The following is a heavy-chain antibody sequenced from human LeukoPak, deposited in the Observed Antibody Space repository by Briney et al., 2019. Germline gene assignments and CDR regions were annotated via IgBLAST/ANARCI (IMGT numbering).Heavy chain of an antibody. J-gene: IGHJ4*02. CDR3: ASRGGYYITMVRGVNSRQFDY. Sequence: SETLSLTCTVSGGSISSGGYYWSWIRQHPGKGLEWIGYIYYSGSTYYNPSLKSRVTISVDTSKNQFSLKLSSVTAADTAVYYCASRGGYYITMVRGVNSRQFDYWGQGTLVTVSS. CDR1: GGSISSGGYY. V-gene: IGHV4-31*03. D-gene: IGHD3-10*01. CDR2: IYYSGST.